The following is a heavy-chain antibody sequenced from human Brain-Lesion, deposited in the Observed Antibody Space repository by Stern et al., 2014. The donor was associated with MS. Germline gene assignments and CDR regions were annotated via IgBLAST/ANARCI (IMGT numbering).Heavy chain of an antibody. CDR3: ATTRWDLFTWNWFDP. V-gene: IGHV4-61*02. CDR2: IPDSGST. CDR1: GGSISSSGYY. J-gene: IGHJ5*02. Sequence: QVPLVESGPGLVKPSPTLSLTCTVSGGSISSSGYYWSWIRQPADKGLEWIGRIPDSGSTSYNPSLKSRLPISIATAPNHFSLQLTSVTAADTAVYYCATTRWDLFTWNWFDPWGQGTLVTVSS. D-gene: IGHD1-26*01.